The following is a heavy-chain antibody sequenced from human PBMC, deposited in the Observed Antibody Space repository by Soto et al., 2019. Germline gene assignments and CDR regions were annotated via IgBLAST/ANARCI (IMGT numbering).Heavy chain of an antibody. CDR1: GFTFSSYA. V-gene: IGHV3-23*01. J-gene: IGHJ4*02. CDR3: AKEEQGYYDSSGYYYAPPQDY. CDR2: ISGSGGST. Sequence: GGSLRLSCAASGFTFSSYAMSWVRQAPGKGLEWVSAISGSGGSTYYADPVKGRFTISRDNSKNTLYLQMNSLRAEDTAVYYCAKEEQGYYDSSGYYYAPPQDYWGQGTLVTVSS. D-gene: IGHD3-22*01.